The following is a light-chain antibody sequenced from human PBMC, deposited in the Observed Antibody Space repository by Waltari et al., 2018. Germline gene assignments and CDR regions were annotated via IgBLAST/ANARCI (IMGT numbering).Light chain of an antibody. CDR3: YSYTTSGIYV. CDR1: NSDVGFYDR. Sequence: QSALTQPPSVPGSPGPSGTISCAGTNSDVGFYDRVPWYQQSPGTAPKLIVHQVSNRPSGVPARFSRSKSGSTASLTISGLQAEDEADYYCYSYTTSGIYVFGTGTKVSVL. V-gene: IGLV2-18*02. J-gene: IGLJ1*01. CDR2: QVS.